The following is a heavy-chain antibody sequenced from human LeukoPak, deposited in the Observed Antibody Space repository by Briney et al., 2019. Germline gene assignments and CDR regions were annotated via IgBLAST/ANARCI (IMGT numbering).Heavy chain of an antibody. CDR3: ARDRPSSYFDY. D-gene: IGHD6-13*01. CDR2: IYYSGST. J-gene: IGHJ4*02. CDR1: GGSISSYY. V-gene: IGHV4-59*12. Sequence: PSETLSLTCTVSGGSISSYYWSWIRQPPGKGLEWIGYIYYSGSTNYNPSLKSRVTISVDTSKNQFSLKLSSVTAADTAVYYCARDRPSSYFDYWGQGTLVTVSS.